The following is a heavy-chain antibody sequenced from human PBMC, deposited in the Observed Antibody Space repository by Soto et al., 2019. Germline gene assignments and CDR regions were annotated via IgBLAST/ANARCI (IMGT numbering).Heavy chain of an antibody. Sequence: SETLSLTCAVYGGSFSGYYWSWIRQPPGKGLEWIGEINHSGSTNYNPSLKSRVTISVDTSKNQFSLKLSSVTTADTAVYYCARVGPRRYFQHWGQGTRVTVSS. V-gene: IGHV4-34*01. CDR3: ARVGPRRYFQH. J-gene: IGHJ1*01. CDR1: GGSFSGYY. CDR2: INHSGST. D-gene: IGHD1-26*01.